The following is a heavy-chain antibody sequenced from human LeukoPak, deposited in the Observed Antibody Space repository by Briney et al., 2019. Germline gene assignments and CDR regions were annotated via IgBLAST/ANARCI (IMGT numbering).Heavy chain of an antibody. V-gene: IGHV3-15*01. D-gene: IGHD2-21*02. CDR1: GFTSNHAW. Sequence: GASLRLPCAASGFTSNHAWLNWFRQPPGKGLEWVGRIKRKTDGGTTNSAPVVRGRLTISRANSKNTLKLKMNTLKTKAPASCSCYTDFGVVTAIPVYWGQGTLVTVSS. CDR2: IKRKTDGGTT. CDR3: YTDFGVVTAIPVY. J-gene: IGHJ4*02.